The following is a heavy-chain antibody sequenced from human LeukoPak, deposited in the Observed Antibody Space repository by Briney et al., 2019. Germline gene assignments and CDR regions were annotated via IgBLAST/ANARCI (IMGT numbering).Heavy chain of an antibody. J-gene: IGHJ4*02. V-gene: IGHV3-66*01. CDR3: AKDYSAYYDSSGYSPHFDY. Sequence: GGSLRLSCAASGFTVSSNYMSWVRQAPGKGLEWVSVIYSGGSTYYADSVKGRFTISRDNSKNTLYLQMNSLRAEDTAVYYCAKDYSAYYDSSGYSPHFDYWGQGTLVTVSS. CDR2: IYSGGST. CDR1: GFTVSSNY. D-gene: IGHD3-22*01.